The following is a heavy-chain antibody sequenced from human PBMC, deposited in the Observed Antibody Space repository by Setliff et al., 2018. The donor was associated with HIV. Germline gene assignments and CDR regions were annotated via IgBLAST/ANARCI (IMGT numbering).Heavy chain of an antibody. Sequence: ETLSLTCTVSGGSISSHYWSWIRQAPGKGLEWVSFISSTGTYIYYADSMKGRFTISRDNAKNSLYLQMNSLRAEDTAVYYCAREDYYDSMTTNYYYYGMDVWGQGTTVTVSS. CDR1: GGSISSHY. J-gene: IGHJ6*02. CDR2: ISSTGTYI. CDR3: AREDYYDSMTTNYYYYGMDV. V-gene: IGHV3-21*01. D-gene: IGHD3-22*01.